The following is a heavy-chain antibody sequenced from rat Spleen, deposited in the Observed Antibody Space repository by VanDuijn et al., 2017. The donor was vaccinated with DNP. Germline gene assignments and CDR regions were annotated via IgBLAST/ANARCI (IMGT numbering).Heavy chain of an antibody. J-gene: IGHJ3*01. V-gene: IGHV2-72*01. Sequence: QVQLEESGPGLMQPSETLSLTCTVSGFSLNSNGVGWVRQSLGKGLVWMGTIWAGGRTNYNSAVQSRLGISRDTSKSQVFLKMNSLQPEDTGTYYCAGHNSGHSWFAYWGQGTLVTVSS. CDR2: IWAGGRT. CDR1: GFSLNSNG. CDR3: AGHNSGHSWFAY. D-gene: IGHD4-3*01.